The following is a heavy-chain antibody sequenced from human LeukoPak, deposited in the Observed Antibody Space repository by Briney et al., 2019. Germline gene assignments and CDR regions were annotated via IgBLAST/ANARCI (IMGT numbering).Heavy chain of an antibody. J-gene: IGHJ4*02. CDR2: ISSTSSAI. D-gene: IGHD3-3*01. CDR3: ARDGDYFSLYFDY. Sequence: PGGSLRLSCAASGFTFRTYSMTWVRQAPGKGLEWIAYISSTSSAIYYADAVKGRFTISRDNAKSSLYLQMNSLRDGDTAVYYCARDGDYFSLYFDYWGQGTLVTVSS. V-gene: IGHV3-48*02. CDR1: GFTFRTYS.